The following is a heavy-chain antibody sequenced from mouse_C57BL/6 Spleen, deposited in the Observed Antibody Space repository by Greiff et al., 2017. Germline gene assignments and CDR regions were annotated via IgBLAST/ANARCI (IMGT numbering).Heavy chain of an antibody. D-gene: IGHD1-3*01. CDR1: GYAFSSSW. Sequence: QVQLQQSGPELVKPGASVKISCKASGYAFSSSWMNWVKQRPGNGLEWIGRIYPGDGDTNYNGKFKGKATLTADKSSSTGYIQLSSMTSEDSAVYFWEILYDYDAMDYWGQGTSVTVS. J-gene: IGHJ4*01. V-gene: IGHV1-82*01. CDR3: EILYDYDAMDY. CDR2: IYPGDGDT.